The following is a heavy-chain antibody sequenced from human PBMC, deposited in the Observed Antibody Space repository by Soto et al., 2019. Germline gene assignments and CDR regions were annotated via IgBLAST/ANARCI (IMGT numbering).Heavy chain of an antibody. J-gene: IGHJ6*02. Sequence: PSETLSLTCTVSGGSVSSDTHYWSWIRQPPGKRLEWIGFIYSSGSTNYNPSLKSRVTMSVDTSKNQFSLKLRSAIVADTAAYHCARFVRSCSGTTCYTRADVWGQGTTVTVYS. CDR2: IYSSGST. V-gene: IGHV4-61*01. CDR1: GGSVSSDTHY. D-gene: IGHD2-2*02. CDR3: ARFVRSCSGTTCYTRADV.